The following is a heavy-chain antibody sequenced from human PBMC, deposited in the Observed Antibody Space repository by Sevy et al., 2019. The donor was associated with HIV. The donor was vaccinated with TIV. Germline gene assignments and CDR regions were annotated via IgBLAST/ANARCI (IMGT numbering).Heavy chain of an antibody. CDR1: GFTFSSYS. J-gene: IGHJ6*02. Sequence: GGSLRLSCAASGFTFSSYSMNWVRQAPGKGLEWVSSISSSSSYIYYADSVKGRFTISRDNAKNSLYLQMNSLRAEDTAVYYCARDPSESYYDLWSGYSPVYYYYGMDVWGQGTTVTVSS. CDR2: ISSSSSYI. V-gene: IGHV3-21*01. CDR3: ARDPSESYYDLWSGYSPVYYYYGMDV. D-gene: IGHD3-3*01.